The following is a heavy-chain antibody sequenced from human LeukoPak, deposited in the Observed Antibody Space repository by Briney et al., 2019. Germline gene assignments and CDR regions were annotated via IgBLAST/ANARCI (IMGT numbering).Heavy chain of an antibody. D-gene: IGHD6-13*01. CDR2: IYSGGST. CDR1: GFTVSSNY. V-gene: IGHV3-66*01. J-gene: IGHJ4*02. CDR3: ARKGPYSSSWYSNDFDY. Sequence: GGSLRLSCAASGFTVSSNYMSWVRQAPGKGLEWVSVIYSGGSTYYADSVKGRFTISRDNAKNTLYLQMNSLRAEDTAVYYCARKGPYSSSWYSNDFDYWGQGTLVTVSS.